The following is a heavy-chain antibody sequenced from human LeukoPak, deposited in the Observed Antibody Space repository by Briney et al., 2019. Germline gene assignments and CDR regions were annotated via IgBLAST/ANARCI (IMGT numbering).Heavy chain of an antibody. CDR2: INPNSGAT. V-gene: IGHV1-2*02. Sequence: ASVKVSCKSSGYTFTDYFIHWVRQAPGQGLEWMGWINPNSGATKYAQKFQGRVSMTRDTSINTAYMDLTNLRSDDTAIFYCARVKKLMPELEFWGQGTLATVSS. CDR3: ARVKKLMPELEF. CDR1: GYTFTDYF. D-gene: IGHD2-2*01. J-gene: IGHJ4*02.